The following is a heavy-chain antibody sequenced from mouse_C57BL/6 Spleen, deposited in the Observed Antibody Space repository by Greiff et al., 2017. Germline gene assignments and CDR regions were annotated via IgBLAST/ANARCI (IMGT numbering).Heavy chain of an antibody. CDR1: GYTFTDYN. Sequence: EVQLQQSGPELVKPGASVKIPCKASGYTFTDYNMDWVKQSHGKSLAWIGDINPNNGGTSYHQKFKGKATLTVDKAASTAYMELRSLTSEDTAVYYCARYDGYYPLMDYGGQGTSVTVSS. CDR3: ARYDGYYPLMDY. J-gene: IGHJ4*01. D-gene: IGHD2-3*01. CDR2: INPNNGGT. V-gene: IGHV1-18*01.